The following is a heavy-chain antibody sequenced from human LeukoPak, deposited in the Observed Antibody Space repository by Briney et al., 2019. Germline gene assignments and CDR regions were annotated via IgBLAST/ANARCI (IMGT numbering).Heavy chain of an antibody. V-gene: IGHV3-23*01. Sequence: GGSLRLSCTATGYTFRTYSMTWVRQAPGKGLEWVSGIYGDGRDKFYADSVKGRFTISRDNSGNTMYLQMKSLGGDDTALYYCAKCWRVVSGNWYLSFDSWGQGTLVTVSS. J-gene: IGHJ4*02. D-gene: IGHD6-13*01. CDR2: IYGDGRDK. CDR1: GYTFRTYS. CDR3: AKCWRVVSGNWYLSFDS.